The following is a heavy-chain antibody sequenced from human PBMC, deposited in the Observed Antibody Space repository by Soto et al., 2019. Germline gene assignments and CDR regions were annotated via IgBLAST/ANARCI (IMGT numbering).Heavy chain of an antibody. CDR1: GYSFTNYW. Sequence: PXESLKISFKGSGYSFTNYWIGWVRQIPGKGLEWMGIIYPGDSDTRYSPSFQGQVTISADKSISTAYLQWSSLKASDTAMYYCARQNRIVGAPRYFDYWGQGTLVTVSS. J-gene: IGHJ4*02. CDR2: IYPGDSDT. D-gene: IGHD1-26*01. CDR3: ARQNRIVGAPRYFDY. V-gene: IGHV5-51*01.